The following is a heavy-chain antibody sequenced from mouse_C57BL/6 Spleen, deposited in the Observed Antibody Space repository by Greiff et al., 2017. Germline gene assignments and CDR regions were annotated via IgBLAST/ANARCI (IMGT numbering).Heavy chain of an antibody. CDR2: IRSKSNNYAT. Sequence: EVQVVESGGGLVQPKGSLKLSCAASGFSFNTYAMNWVRQAPGKGLEWVARIRSKSNNYATYYADSVTDRVTISRDDAESMLYLQMNNLKTEDTAMYYCVRLYYEYDVYYFDYWGQGTTLTVSS. CDR3: VRLYYEYDVYYFDY. CDR1: GFSFNTYA. J-gene: IGHJ2*01. D-gene: IGHD2-4*01. V-gene: IGHV10-1*01.